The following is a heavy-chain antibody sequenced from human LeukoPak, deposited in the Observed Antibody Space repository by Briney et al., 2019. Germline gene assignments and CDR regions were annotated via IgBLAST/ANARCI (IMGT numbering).Heavy chain of an antibody. CDR2: IIENGGET. D-gene: IGHD6-19*01. CDR1: GFTFNKFA. Sequence: GGSLRLSCAASGFTFNKFAMSWVRQAPGKGLEWVSGIIENGGETYYADSVRGRFTISRDNSNNMLYLQMNSLRVEDTAVYFCARDQTSGWWFDCWGQGTLVTVSS. J-gene: IGHJ4*02. CDR3: ARDQTSGWWFDC. V-gene: IGHV3-23*01.